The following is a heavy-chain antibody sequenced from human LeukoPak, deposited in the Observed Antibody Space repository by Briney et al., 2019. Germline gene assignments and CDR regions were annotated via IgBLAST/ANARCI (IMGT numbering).Heavy chain of an antibody. V-gene: IGHV1-2*02. J-gene: IGHJ3*02. Sequence: ASVKVSCKASGYTFTGYYMHWVRQAPGQGLEWRGWINPNSGGTNYAQKFQGRVTMTRDTSISTAYMELSGLRSDDTAVYYCARHQIYCSSTSCSTAFDIWGQGTMVTVSS. CDR2: INPNSGGT. CDR3: ARHQIYCSSTSCSTAFDI. CDR1: GYTFTGYY. D-gene: IGHD2-2*01.